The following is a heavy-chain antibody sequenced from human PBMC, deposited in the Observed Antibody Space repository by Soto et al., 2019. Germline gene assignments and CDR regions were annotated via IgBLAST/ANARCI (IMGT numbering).Heavy chain of an antibody. J-gene: IGHJ6*02. V-gene: IGHV3-33*01. CDR3: ARDPRHYGSGPDLHYYYYGMDV. CDR2: IWYDGSNK. D-gene: IGHD3-10*01. Sequence: GGSLRLSCAASGFTFSSYGMHWVRQAPGKGLEWVAVIWYDGSNKYYADSVKGRFTISRDNSKNTLYLQMNSLRAEDTAVYYCARDPRHYGSGPDLHYYYYGMDVWGQGTTVTVSS. CDR1: GFTFSSYG.